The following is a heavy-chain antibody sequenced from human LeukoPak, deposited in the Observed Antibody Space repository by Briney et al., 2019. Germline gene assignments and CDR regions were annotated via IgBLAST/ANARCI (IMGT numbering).Heavy chain of an antibody. CDR3: ARGTLVGARVDY. CDR1: GYSISSGYY. D-gene: IGHD1-26*01. J-gene: IGHJ4*02. CDR2: IYHSGST. Sequence: SETLSLTCTVSGYSISSGYYWGWIRQPPGKGLEWIGSIYHSGSTYYNLSLKSRVTISVDTSKNQFSLKLSSVTAADTAVYYCARGTLVGARVDYWGQGTLVTVSS. V-gene: IGHV4-38-2*02.